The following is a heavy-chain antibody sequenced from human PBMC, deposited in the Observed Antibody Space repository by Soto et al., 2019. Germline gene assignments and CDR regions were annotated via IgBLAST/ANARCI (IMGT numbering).Heavy chain of an antibody. J-gene: IGHJ4*02. CDR2: IYPGDSDA. CDR3: ARTYSGTYPPPYYFDS. CDR1: GYSFTKYC. Sequence: PGESLKISCQGSGYSFTKYCIGWVRQMPGKGLEWMGMIYPGDSDARYSPSFQGQVIISADKSINTAYLQWSSLQPSDTAIYYCARTYSGTYPPPYYFDSWGQGTLVTVSS. D-gene: IGHD1-26*01. V-gene: IGHV5-51*01.